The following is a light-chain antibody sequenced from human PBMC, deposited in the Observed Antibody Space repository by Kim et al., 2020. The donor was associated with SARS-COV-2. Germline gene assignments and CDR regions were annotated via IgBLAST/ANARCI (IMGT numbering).Light chain of an antibody. CDR2: EAS. Sequence: GQSITISCTVTSSDVGSYNFVSWYQQHPGKAPKLVIYEASKRPSGVSNRFSGSKSDNTASLTISGLQAEDEADYYCCSYAGSSNWVFGGGTQLTVL. J-gene: IGLJ3*02. CDR1: SSDVGSYNF. V-gene: IGLV2-23*01. CDR3: CSYAGSSNWV.